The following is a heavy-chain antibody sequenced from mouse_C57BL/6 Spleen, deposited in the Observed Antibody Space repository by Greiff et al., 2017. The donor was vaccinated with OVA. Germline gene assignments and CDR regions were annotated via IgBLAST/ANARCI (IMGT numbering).Heavy chain of an antibody. J-gene: IGHJ4*01. V-gene: IGHV5-12*01. Sequence: EVKLQESGGGLVQPGGSLKLSCAASGFTFSDYYMYWVRQTPEKRLEWVAYISNGGGSTYYPDTVKGRFTISRDNAKNTLYLQMSRLKSEDTAMYYCARREATVVGRAMDYWGQGTSVTVSS. CDR1: GFTFSDYY. D-gene: IGHD1-1*01. CDR3: ARREATVVGRAMDY. CDR2: ISNGGGST.